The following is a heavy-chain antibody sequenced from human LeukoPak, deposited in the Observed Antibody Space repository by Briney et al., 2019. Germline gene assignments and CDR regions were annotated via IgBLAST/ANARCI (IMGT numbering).Heavy chain of an antibody. V-gene: IGHV4-59*08. CDR2: IYYSGST. Sequence: PSETLSLTCTVSGGSISSYYWSWIRQPPGKGLEWIGYIYYSGSTNYNPSLKSRVTISVDTSKNQFSLKLSSVTAADTAVYYCARAFGDKDYYYYMDVWGKGTTVTVSS. CDR3: ARAFGDKDYYYYMDV. CDR1: GGSISSYY. D-gene: IGHD3-16*01. J-gene: IGHJ6*03.